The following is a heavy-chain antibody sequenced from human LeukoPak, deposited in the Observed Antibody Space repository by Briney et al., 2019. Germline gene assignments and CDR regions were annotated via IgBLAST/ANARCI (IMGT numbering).Heavy chain of an antibody. D-gene: IGHD6-19*01. CDR1: GVTFSDYY. CDR2: ISWNSGSI. V-gene: IGHV3-9*01. CDR3: AKDNRRHYTSGPNPDSLH. J-gene: IGHJ4*02. Sequence: PGGSLRLSCAASGVTFSDYYTHWVRQPPGKGLEWVSGISWNSGSIDYADSVKGRFTISRDNAKNSLYLQMNSLRVEDTAFYYCAKDNRRHYTSGPNPDSLHWGQGALVTVSS.